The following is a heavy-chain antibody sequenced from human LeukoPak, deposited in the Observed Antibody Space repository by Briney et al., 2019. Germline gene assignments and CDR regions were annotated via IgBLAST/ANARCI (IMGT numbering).Heavy chain of an antibody. CDR1: GFTFSNAW. CDR2: FRSKAYGGTT. Sequence: GGSLRLSCAASGFTFSNAWMNWVRQAPGKGLEWVGFFRSKAYGGTTEYAASVKGRFTISRDDSKSIAYLQMNSLKTEDTAVYYCTRGSYYYDSSGPGYFDYWGQGTLVTVSS. D-gene: IGHD3-22*01. V-gene: IGHV3-49*04. J-gene: IGHJ4*02. CDR3: TRGSYYYDSSGPGYFDY.